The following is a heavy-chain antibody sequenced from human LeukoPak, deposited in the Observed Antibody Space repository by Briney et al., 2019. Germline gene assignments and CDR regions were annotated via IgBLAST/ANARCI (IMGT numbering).Heavy chain of an antibody. CDR3: AGFIINQLGVAVAADY. J-gene: IGHJ4*02. V-gene: IGHV4-39*01. D-gene: IGHD6-19*01. CDR1: GGSISSSSYY. Sequence: SETLSLTCTVSGGSISSSSYYWGWIRQPPGKGLVWTGSSCCSGSTYYNPYLKSRVTISVDTYNNQFSLKLSSVTDADAGVYFCAGFIINQLGVAVAADYWGQGTLVTVSS. CDR2: SCCSGST.